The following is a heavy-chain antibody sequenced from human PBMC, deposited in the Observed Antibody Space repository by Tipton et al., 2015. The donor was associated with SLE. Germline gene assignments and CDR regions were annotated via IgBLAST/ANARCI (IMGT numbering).Heavy chain of an antibody. D-gene: IGHD6-13*01. J-gene: IGHJ4*02. CDR3: ARVLYSSSSHYFDY. CDR1: GFTFSSYA. Sequence: SLRLSCAASGFTFSSYAMSWVRQAPGKGLEWVANIKQDGSEKYYVDSVKGRFTISRDNAKNSLYLQMNSLRAEDTAVHYCARVLYSSSSHYFDYWGQGTLVTVSS. CDR2: IKQDGSEK. V-gene: IGHV3-7*01.